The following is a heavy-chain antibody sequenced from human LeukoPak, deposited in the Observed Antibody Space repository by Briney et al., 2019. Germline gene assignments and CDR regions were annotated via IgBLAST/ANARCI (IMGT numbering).Heavy chain of an antibody. CDR2: FYYSGST. J-gene: IGHJ4*02. CDR3: ARLSGSSWSLDY. CDR1: GGSFSGYY. Sequence: SETLSLTCAVYGGSFSGYYWSWIRQPPGKGLEWIGSFYYSGSTYYNPSLKSRVTISVDPSKKQFSLKLRSVTAADTAVYYCARLSGSSWSLDYWGQGTLVTVSS. D-gene: IGHD6-13*01. V-gene: IGHV4-34*01.